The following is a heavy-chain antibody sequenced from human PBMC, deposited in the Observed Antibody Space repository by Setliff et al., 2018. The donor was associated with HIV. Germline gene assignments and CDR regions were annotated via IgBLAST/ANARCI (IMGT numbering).Heavy chain of an antibody. CDR2: IYYTGST. CDR3: ARRVSYASSGYPLGY. J-gene: IGHJ4*02. V-gene: IGHV4-31*03. Sequence: PSETLSLTCSVSGASITRGGDFWSWIRQHPGKGLEWIGYIYYTGSTYYNPSLRSRVSISLDTSKNHFSLTLSSVTAADTALFYCARRVSYASSGYPLGYWGQGTLVTVSS. D-gene: IGHD3-22*01. CDR1: GASITRGGDF.